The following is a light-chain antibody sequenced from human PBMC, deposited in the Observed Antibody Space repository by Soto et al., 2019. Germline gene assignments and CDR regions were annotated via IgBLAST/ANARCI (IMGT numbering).Light chain of an antibody. CDR2: AAS. V-gene: IGKV1-39*01. J-gene: IGKJ1*01. Sequence: IQMTQSPSSLSAAVEARALITRRASQSISNHLNWYQQKPGKAPKLLIFAASSLQSGVPSRFSGSRSGPDFTLTISSLQPEDFATYYCQQSYSSPPTFGQGTKVDIK. CDR1: QSISNH. CDR3: QQSYSSPPT.